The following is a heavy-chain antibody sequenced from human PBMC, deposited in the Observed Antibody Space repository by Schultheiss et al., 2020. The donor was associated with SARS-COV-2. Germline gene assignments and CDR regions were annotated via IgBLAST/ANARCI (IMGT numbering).Heavy chain of an antibody. J-gene: IGHJ4*02. CDR2: INHSGST. D-gene: IGHD5-12*01. V-gene: IGHV4-34*01. CDR1: GFTFSSYW. Sequence: GSLRLSCAASGFTFSSYWMSWVRQAPGKGLEWIGEINHSGSTNYNPSLKSRVTISVDTSKNQFSLKLSSVTAADTAVYYCARGASGYVIRSGIDYWGQGTLVTVSS. CDR3: ARGASGYVIRSGIDY.